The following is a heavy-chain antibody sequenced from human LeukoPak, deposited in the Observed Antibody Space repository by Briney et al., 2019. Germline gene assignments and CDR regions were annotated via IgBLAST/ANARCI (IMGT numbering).Heavy chain of an antibody. D-gene: IGHD3-22*01. CDR2: NRNKANNYTP. CDR3: ARRGRDSDGYAHGYDF. V-gene: IGHV3-72*01. J-gene: IGHJ4*02. Sequence: GGSLRLSCAASGFTFSDHYIDWVRQAPGKGLEWVARNRNKANNYTPEYAASVKGRFTISRDDSKNSLYLQMNSLKTEDTAVYYCARRGRDSDGYAHGYDFWGQGTLVTVSS. CDR1: GFTFSDHY.